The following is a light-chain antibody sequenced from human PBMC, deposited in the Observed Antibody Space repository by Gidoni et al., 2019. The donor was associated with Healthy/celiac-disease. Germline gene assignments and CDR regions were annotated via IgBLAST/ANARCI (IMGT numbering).Light chain of an antibody. CDR3: SSYAGSNPVV. V-gene: IGLV2-8*01. CDR1: SSDVGGYNS. J-gene: IGLJ2*01. Sequence: QSALTQPPSASGSPGQSVTISFTGTSSDVGGYNSVSWYQQPPGKSPKLMVYEVSKRPSGVPDRFSVSKSGNTASLTVSVLLAADDADYYCSSYAGSNPVVFGGGTKLTVL. CDR2: EVS.